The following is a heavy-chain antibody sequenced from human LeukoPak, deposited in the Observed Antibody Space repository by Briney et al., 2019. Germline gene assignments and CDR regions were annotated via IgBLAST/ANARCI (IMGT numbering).Heavy chain of an antibody. CDR3: ARGGGVTYYDSTGYLWYFDY. V-gene: IGHV4-59*11. CDR2: IYYSGST. D-gene: IGHD3-22*01. CDR1: DDSISSHY. Sequence: SETLSLTCTVSDDSISSHYWSWIRQPPGKGLEWIGYIYYSGSTKFNPSLKSRVTISVDTSKNQFSLKLSSVTAADTAVYYCARGGGVTYYDSTGYLWYFDYWGQGTLVTVSS. J-gene: IGHJ4*02.